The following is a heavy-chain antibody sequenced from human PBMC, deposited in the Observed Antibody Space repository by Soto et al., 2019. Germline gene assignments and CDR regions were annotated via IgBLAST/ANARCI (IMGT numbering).Heavy chain of an antibody. CDR1: GGSISSYY. CDR3: ARHYGTGSGSYYNVQYNWFDP. D-gene: IGHD3-10*01. V-gene: IGHV4-59*08. J-gene: IGHJ5*02. CDR2: IYYSGST. Sequence: SETLSLTCTVSGGSISSYYWSWIRQPPGKGLEWIGYIYYSGSTNYNPSLKSRVTISVDTSKNQFSLKLSSVTAADTAVYYCARHYGTGSGSYYNVQYNWFDPWGQGTLVTVS.